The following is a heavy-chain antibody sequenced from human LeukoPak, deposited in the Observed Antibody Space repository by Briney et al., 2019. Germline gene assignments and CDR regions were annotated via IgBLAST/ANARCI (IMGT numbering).Heavy chain of an antibody. J-gene: IGHJ6*02. CDR1: GYSFTSYW. CDR2: IYPGESDT. V-gene: IGHV5-51*01. D-gene: IGHD2-2*01. CDR3: ASRLSYCSSTSCHYYGMDV. Sequence: LGESLKISCKGSGYSFTSYWIGWVRQMPGKGLEWMGIIYPGESDTRYSPSFQGQVTISADKSISTAYLQWSSLKASDTAMYYYASRLSYCSSTSCHYYGMDVWGQGTTVTVSS.